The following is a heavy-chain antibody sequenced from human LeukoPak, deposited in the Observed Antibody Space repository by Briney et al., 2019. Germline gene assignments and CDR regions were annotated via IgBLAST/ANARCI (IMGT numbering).Heavy chain of an antibody. Sequence: SGTLSLTCAVSGGSISSYYWSWIRQPAGKGLEWIGRIYTSGSTNYNPSLKSRVTMSVDTSKNQFSLKLSSVTAADTAVYYCARIDSSGWYWSFDYWGQGTLVTVSS. CDR1: GGSISSYY. J-gene: IGHJ4*02. CDR3: ARIDSSGWYWSFDY. D-gene: IGHD6-19*01. CDR2: IYTSGST. V-gene: IGHV4-4*07.